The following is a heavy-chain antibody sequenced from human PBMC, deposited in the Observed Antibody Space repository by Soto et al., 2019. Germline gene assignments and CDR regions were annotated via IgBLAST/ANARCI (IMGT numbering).Heavy chain of an antibody. V-gene: IGHV6-1*01. CDR1: GDSISSNSAS. CDR3: VRGLAGSFDH. J-gene: IGHJ4*02. D-gene: IGHD6-19*01. Sequence: PARTRSLTCAISGDSISSNSASWNWTRQSPSKGLDWLGMTYYRAKWCNDYTESVKSRITVNADTTNNQYSLQLNSVTPEDTAVYYCVRGLAGSFDHGGQGAQVTV. CDR2: TYYRAKWCN.